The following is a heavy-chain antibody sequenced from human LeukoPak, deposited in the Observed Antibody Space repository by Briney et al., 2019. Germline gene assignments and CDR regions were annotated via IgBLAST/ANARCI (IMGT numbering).Heavy chain of an antibody. CDR2: IYHSGST. D-gene: IGHD3-3*01. Sequence: RSSETLSLTCAVSGGSISSSNWWSWVRQPPGKGLEWIGEIYHSGSTNYNPSLKSRVTISVDTSKNQFSLKLSSVTAADTAVYYCARGYYDFWSGYGSWFDPWGQGTLVTVSS. J-gene: IGHJ5*02. V-gene: IGHV4-4*02. CDR1: GGSISSSNW. CDR3: ARGYYDFWSGYGSWFDP.